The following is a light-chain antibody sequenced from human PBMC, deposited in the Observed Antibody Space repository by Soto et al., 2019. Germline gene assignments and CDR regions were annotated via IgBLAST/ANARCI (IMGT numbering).Light chain of an antibody. V-gene: IGKV3-20*01. CDR3: QQRGGSPT. J-gene: IGKJ1*01. CDR1: QSVSNNY. CDR2: WAS. Sequence: DIVLTLSPGTLSLXXXEXXPXSXRASQSVSNNYLAWYQQRPGQAPRLLIYWASNRATGIPDRFSGRGSGTDFTLTISRLEPEDFAMYYRQQRGGSPTFGQGTRWIS.